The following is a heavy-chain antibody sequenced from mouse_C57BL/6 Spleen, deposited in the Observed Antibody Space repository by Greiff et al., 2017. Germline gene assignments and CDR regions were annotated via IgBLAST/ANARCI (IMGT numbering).Heavy chain of an antibody. D-gene: IGHD2-4*01. CDR1: GYTFTSYG. Sequence: QVQLQESGAELARPGASVKLSCKASGYTFTSYGISWVKQRTGQGLEWIGEIYPRSGNTYYNEKFKGKATLTADKSSSTAYMELRSLTSEDSAVCVCAGIYYEYVYYFDYWGQGTTLTVSS. V-gene: IGHV1-81*01. CDR3: AGIYYEYVYYFDY. CDR2: IYPRSGNT. J-gene: IGHJ2*01.